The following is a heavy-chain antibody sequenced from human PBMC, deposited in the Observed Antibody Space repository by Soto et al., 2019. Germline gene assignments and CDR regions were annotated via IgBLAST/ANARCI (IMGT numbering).Heavy chain of an antibody. CDR2: IYHSGST. V-gene: IGHV4-38-2*01. CDR3: ARVRNNWNDEAFDI. J-gene: IGHJ3*02. D-gene: IGHD1-1*01. CDR1: GYSISSGYY. Sequence: ETLSLTCAVSGYSISSGYYWGWIRQPPGKGLEWIGSIYHSGSTYYNPSLKSRVTISVDTSKNQFSLKLSSVTAADTAVYYCARVRNNWNDEAFDIWGQGTMVTVSS.